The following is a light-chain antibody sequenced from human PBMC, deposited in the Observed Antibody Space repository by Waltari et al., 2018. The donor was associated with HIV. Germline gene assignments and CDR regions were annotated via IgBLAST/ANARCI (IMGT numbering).Light chain of an antibody. J-gene: IGLJ2*01. CDR2: GTK. CDR1: SSNIGADYD. CDR3: QSYDRSLSASVV. V-gene: IGLV1-40*01. Sequence: QSVLTQPPSVSGAPGQRVTISCTGGSSNIGADYDVHWYQQIPGTAPKRLISGTKIRPSGVPDRFSASKSGASAALAITGLQAEDEADYFCQSYDRSLSASVVFGGGTKLTVL.